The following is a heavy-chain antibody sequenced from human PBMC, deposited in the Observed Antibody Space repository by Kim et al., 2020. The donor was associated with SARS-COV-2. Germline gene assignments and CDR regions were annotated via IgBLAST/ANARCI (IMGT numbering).Heavy chain of an antibody. CDR2: IKQDGSEK. CDR1: GFMFSSYW. J-gene: IGHJ3*02. Sequence: GGSLRLSCAASGFMFSSYWMSWVRQAPGKGLEWVANIKQDGSEKHYVDSVKGRFTISRDNARNSLYLQMNSLRVEDTAVYYCARGYGYSGYDDAAFYIWGQGTMVTVSS. CDR3: ARGYGYSGYDDAAFYI. V-gene: IGHV3-7*01. D-gene: IGHD5-12*01.